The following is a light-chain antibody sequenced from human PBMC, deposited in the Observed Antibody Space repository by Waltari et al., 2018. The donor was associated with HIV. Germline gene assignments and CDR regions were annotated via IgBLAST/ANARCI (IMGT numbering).Light chain of an antibody. V-gene: IGLV2-18*02. J-gene: IGLJ2*01. Sequence: QSALTQPPSVSGSPGQSVTIPCTGTSRDVGSYNRVSWYQQPPGTAPKLMIYEVSNRPSGVPDRFSGSKSGNTASLTISGLQAEDEADYYCSSYTSSSTVVFGGGTKLTVL. CDR2: EVS. CDR3: SSYTSSSTVV. CDR1: SRDVGSYNR.